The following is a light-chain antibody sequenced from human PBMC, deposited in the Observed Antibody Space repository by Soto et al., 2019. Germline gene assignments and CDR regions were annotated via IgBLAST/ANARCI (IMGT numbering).Light chain of an antibody. J-gene: IGKJ1*01. CDR1: QSVSSN. V-gene: IGKV3-15*01. Sequence: EIVMTQSPATLSVSPGERATLSCRASQSVSSNLAWYQQKPGLPPRLLIYGASTRATDIPARFSGSGSGTEFTLTISSLQSEDFAVYYCQQYNNWPQTFGQGTKVDIK. CDR2: GAS. CDR3: QQYNNWPQT.